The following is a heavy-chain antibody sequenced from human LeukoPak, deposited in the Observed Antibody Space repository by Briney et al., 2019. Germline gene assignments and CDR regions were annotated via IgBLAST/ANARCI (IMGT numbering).Heavy chain of an antibody. CDR1: GDSISSSSYY. D-gene: IGHD1-26*01. Sequence: SETLSLTCTVSGDSISSSSYYWGWIRQSPGKGLEWIGYIYSSGSTNSNPSLKSRVTISVDTSRNQFSLNLRSVTAADTAVYYCARHESAVGALFYWGQGTLVTVSS. CDR2: IYSSGST. CDR3: ARHESAVGALFY. J-gene: IGHJ4*02. V-gene: IGHV4-61*05.